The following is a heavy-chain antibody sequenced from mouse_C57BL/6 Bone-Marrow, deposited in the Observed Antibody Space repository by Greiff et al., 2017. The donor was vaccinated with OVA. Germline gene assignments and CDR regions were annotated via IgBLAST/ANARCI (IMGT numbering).Heavy chain of an antibody. CDR2: IYYSGTI. D-gene: IGHD2-2*01. CDR3: ARENYGYDGGYFDY. J-gene: IGHJ2*01. V-gene: IGHV3-5*01. Sequence: VQLKQSGPGLVKPSQPVFLTCTVTGISITTGNYRWSWIRQFPGNKLEWIGYIYYSGTITYNPSLTSRTTITRDTPKNQFFLEMNSLTAEDTATYYCARENYGYDGGYFDYWGQGTTLTVSS. CDR1: GISITTGNYR.